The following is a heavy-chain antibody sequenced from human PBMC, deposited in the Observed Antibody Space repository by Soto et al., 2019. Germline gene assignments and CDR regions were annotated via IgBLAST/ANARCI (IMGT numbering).Heavy chain of an antibody. J-gene: IGHJ4*02. CDR2: TSYDGGPK. D-gene: IGHD2-15*01. Sequence: PGGSLRLSCAASGFTFTIYAMHWVRHAPGNGLEWVAVTSYDGGPKNYADSVKGRFSISRDNSKNTLYLQMNSLRTDDTAVYYCARGLASASDYWGQGTLVTVSS. CDR1: GFTFTIYA. V-gene: IGHV3-30-3*01. CDR3: ARGLASASDY.